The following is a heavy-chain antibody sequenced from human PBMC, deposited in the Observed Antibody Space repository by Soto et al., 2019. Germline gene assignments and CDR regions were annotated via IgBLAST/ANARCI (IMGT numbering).Heavy chain of an antibody. J-gene: IGHJ4*02. CDR1: GGSISSGGYY. D-gene: IGHD5-12*01. CDR2: LDYSGST. V-gene: IGHV4-31*03. CDR3: ARVGSGYAIDY. Sequence: QVQLQESGPGLVKPSQTLSLTCTVSGGSISSGGYYLSWIRQHPGKGLEWIGYLDYSGSTYYNPSLKSRVTISGDTSKNQFSLKLSSVTAADTAVYYCARVGSGYAIDYWCQGTLVTVSS.